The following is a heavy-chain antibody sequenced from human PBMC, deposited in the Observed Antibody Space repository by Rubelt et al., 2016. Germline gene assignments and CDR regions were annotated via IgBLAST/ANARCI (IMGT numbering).Heavy chain of an antibody. Sequence: QVQLVQSGAEVKKPGSSVKVSCKASGGTFSSYAISWVRQAPGQGLEWMGRIIPILGMDNDAQKFRCRVRITADKSTSTAYMELSSLRSEDTAVYYCARAGSNEVWFDPWGQGTLVTVSS. CDR1: GGTFSSYA. D-gene: IGHD1-1*01. CDR2: IIPILGMD. V-gene: IGHV1-69*04. J-gene: IGHJ5*02. CDR3: ARAGSNEVWFDP.